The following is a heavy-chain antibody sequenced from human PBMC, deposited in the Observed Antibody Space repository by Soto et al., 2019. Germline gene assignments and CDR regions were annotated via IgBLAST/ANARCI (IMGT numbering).Heavy chain of an antibody. D-gene: IGHD3-10*02. J-gene: IGHJ4*02. V-gene: IGHV4-31*03. CDR1: GGSISSGTYY. CDR2: MYYSGNT. Sequence: SETVSLTCTFSGGSISSGTYYWTWIRQHPGKGLEWIGYMYYSGNTYYNPSLKSRVTISADTSTNQFSLKLTSVTAADTAVYYCASQRAATEYAVFGHWGQGSLVADPS. CDR3: ASQRAATEYAVFGH.